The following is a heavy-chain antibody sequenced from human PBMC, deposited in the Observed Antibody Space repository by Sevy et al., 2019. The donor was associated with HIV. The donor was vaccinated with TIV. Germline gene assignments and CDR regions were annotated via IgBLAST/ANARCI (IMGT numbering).Heavy chain of an antibody. CDR1: SGSISDYY. CDR3: ATDTQLDNDAFDT. D-gene: IGHD1-1*01. J-gene: IGHJ3*02. Sequence: SETLSLTCAVSSGSISDYYWNWIRQPPGKGLEWIGYIAYSGRTSYNPSLKSRVSISVDTPKNQFSLKLSSVIAADTAVYFCATDTQLDNDAFDTWGQGTMVTVSS. CDR2: IAYSGRT. V-gene: IGHV4-59*13.